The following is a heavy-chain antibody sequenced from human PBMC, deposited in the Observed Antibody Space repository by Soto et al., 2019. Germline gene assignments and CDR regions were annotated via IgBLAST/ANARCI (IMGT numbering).Heavy chain of an antibody. Sequence: PGGSLRLSCAASGLTFSSYAMHWVRQAPDKGLEWVAVISYDGSNKYYADSVKGRFTISRDNSKNTLYLQMNSLRAEDTAVYYCARDYDILTGLLDYWGKGTLVTVSS. V-gene: IGHV3-30-3*01. D-gene: IGHD3-9*01. CDR2: ISYDGSNK. CDR1: GLTFSSYA. CDR3: ARDYDILTGLLDY. J-gene: IGHJ4*02.